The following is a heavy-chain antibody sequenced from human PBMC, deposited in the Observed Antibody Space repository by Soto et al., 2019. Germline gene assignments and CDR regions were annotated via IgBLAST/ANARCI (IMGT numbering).Heavy chain of an antibody. CDR3: ATSDISGHHYCWVN. D-gene: IGHD3-22*01. CDR1: GLTFDSSA. V-gene: IGHV3-23*01. Sequence: EVQLLESGGGLVQPGGSLRLSCSASGLTFDSSAMTWVRQAPGKGLEWVSTISGSGGGTYYTDSVKGRFTISRDNPKSTLLLQVNSLRADDTAVYYCATSDISGHHYCWVNRGQGTLVTVSS. CDR2: ISGSGGGT. J-gene: IGHJ4*02.